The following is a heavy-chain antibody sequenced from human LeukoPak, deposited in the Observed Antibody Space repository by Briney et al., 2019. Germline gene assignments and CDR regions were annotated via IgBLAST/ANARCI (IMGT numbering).Heavy chain of an antibody. V-gene: IGHV4-39*01. CDR1: GGSISSSSYY. CDR2: IYYSGST. Sequence: SETLSLTCTVSGGSISSSSYYWGWIRQPPGKGLEWIGSIYYSGSTYYNPSLKSRVTISVDTSMNQFSLKLSSVTAADTAVYYCARQGIAVAGTHYWGQGTLVTVSS. CDR3: ARQGIAVAGTHY. D-gene: IGHD6-19*01. J-gene: IGHJ4*02.